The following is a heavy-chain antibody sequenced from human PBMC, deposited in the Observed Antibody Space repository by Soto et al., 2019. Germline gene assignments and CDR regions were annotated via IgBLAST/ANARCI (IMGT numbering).Heavy chain of an antibody. Sequence: SETLSLTCTVSGGSISSGGYYWSWIRQHPGKGLEWIGYIYYSGSTYYNPSLKSRVTISVDTSKNQFSLKLSSVTAADTAVYYCARTTGGGEQLVPIVYWSQGTLVTVSS. J-gene: IGHJ4*02. D-gene: IGHD6-6*01. CDR3: ARTTGGGEQLVPIVY. CDR2: IYYSGST. V-gene: IGHV4-31*03. CDR1: GGSISSGGYY.